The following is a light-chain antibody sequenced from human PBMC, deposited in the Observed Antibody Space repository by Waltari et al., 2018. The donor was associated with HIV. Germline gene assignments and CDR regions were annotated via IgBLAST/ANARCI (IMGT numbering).Light chain of an antibody. Sequence: QYVLTQPPSASGTPGQRVTISCSGNSSNIGSNYVNWYRQFPGTAPKLLIYRRRERPSGVPDRFSGSESGTSGSLAINGLQSEDDAHYYCAAWDDSLNAYVFGTGTKVTVL. CDR2: RRR. CDR3: AAWDDSLNAYV. J-gene: IGLJ1*01. CDR1: SSNIGSNY. V-gene: IGLV1-44*01.